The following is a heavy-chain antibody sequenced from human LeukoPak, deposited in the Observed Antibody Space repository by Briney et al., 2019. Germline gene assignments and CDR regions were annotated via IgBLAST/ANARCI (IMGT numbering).Heavy chain of an antibody. V-gene: IGHV3-49*04. CDR2: IRSKAYGGTT. CDR3: TRGGYSYDY. CDR1: GFTFGDYA. Sequence: GRSLRLSCTASGFTFGDYAMSWVRQALGKGLEWVGFIRSKAYGGTTEYAASVKGRFTISRDDSKSIAYLQMNSLKTEDTAVYYCTRGGYSYDYWGQGTLVTASS. D-gene: IGHD5-18*01. J-gene: IGHJ4*02.